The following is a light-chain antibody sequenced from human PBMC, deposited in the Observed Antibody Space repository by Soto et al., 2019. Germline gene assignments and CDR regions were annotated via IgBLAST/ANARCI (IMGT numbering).Light chain of an antibody. Sequence: QSVLTQPPSVSGAPGQRVTISCTGSRSNIGAGYDVHWYQQLPGTAPKLLIYGNSNRPSGVRDRFSGSKSGTSASLAITGLQAEYEADYYCQSYDSSLSGSRVFGGGTKLTVL. CDR3: QSYDSSLSGSRV. J-gene: IGLJ2*01. CDR1: RSNIGAGYD. V-gene: IGLV1-40*01. CDR2: GNS.